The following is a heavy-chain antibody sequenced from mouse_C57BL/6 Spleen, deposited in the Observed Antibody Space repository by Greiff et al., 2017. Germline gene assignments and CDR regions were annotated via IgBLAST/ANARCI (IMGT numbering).Heavy chain of an antibody. V-gene: IGHV1-55*01. CDR3: ARNYDYDGAWVAY. D-gene: IGHD2-4*01. CDR1: GYTFTSYW. CDR2: IYPGSGST. Sequence: QVQLQQPGAELVKPGASVKLSYKASGYTFTSYWITWVKQRPGQGLEWIGDIYPGSGSTNYNEKFKSKATLTVYTSSSTAYMQLSSLTSEDSAVYYCARNYDYDGAWVAYWGQGTLVTVSA. J-gene: IGHJ3*01.